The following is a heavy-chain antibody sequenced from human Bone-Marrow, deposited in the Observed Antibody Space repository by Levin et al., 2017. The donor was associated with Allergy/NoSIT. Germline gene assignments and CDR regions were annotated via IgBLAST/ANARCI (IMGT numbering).Heavy chain of an antibody. D-gene: IGHD2-2*02. CDR2: ISSSSSYI. V-gene: IGHV3-21*01. J-gene: IGHJ6*03. CDR3: ARDQHIPPLRVRRLYYYYYMDV. CDR1: GFTFSSYS. Sequence: GGSLRLSCAASGFTFSSYSMNWVRQAPGKGLEWVSSISSSSSYIYYADSVKGRFTISRDNAKNSLYLQMNSLRAEDTAVYYCARDQHIPPLRVRRLYYYYYMDVWGKGTTVTVSS.